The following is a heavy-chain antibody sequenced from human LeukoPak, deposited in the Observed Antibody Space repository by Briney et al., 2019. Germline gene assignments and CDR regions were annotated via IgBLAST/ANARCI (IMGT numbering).Heavy chain of an antibody. D-gene: IGHD3-22*01. CDR3: AREGDYYDSGGYYRIDF. CDR1: GGSISSSSYY. V-gene: IGHV4-39*07. Sequence: SETLSLTCTVSGGSISSSSYYWGWIRQPPGKGLEWIGSIYYSGSTYYNPSLKSRVTISVDTSKNQFSLKLSSVTAADTAMYYCAREGDYYDSGGYYRIDFWGQGTLVTVSS. CDR2: IYYSGST. J-gene: IGHJ4*02.